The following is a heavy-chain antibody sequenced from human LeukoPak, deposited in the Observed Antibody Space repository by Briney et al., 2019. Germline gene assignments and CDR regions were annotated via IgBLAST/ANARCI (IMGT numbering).Heavy chain of an antibody. CDR3: AREGYDYVWQTTEQDGMDV. Sequence: GGSLRLSCVASGFTFSSYGMHWVRQAPGKGLEWVAVISYDGSNKYYADSVKRRFTISRDNARDSLHLQMNSLRVEDTAVFYCAREGYDYVWQTTEQDGMDVWGQGTTVTVSS. J-gene: IGHJ6*02. D-gene: IGHD3-16*01. CDR1: GFTFSSYG. V-gene: IGHV3-30*03. CDR2: ISYDGSNK.